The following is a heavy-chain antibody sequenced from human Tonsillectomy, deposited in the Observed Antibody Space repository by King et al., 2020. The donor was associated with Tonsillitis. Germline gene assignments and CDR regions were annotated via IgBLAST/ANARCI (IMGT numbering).Heavy chain of an antibody. D-gene: IGHD2-8*01. V-gene: IGHV3-74*01. CDR3: ARNPYCSNGVCRDYYFDY. CDR1: GFTFSNYW. CDR2: INSDGSST. Sequence: VQLVESGGGLVQPGGSLRLSCAASGFTFSNYWMHWVRQAPGKGLVWVSRINSDGSSTSYADSVKGRFTISRGDAKNTLYLQMNSLRVEDTAVYYCARNPYCSNGVCRDYYFDYWGQGTLDTVSS. J-gene: IGHJ4*02.